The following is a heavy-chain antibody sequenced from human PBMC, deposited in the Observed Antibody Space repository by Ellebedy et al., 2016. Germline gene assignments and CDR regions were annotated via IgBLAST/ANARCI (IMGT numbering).Heavy chain of an antibody. CDR1: GFSFSNYW. CDR3: ARTPLVTFGGDLYYFDN. V-gene: IGHV3-74*01. CDR2: VGSDGIGT. Sequence: HTGGSLRLSCAASGFSFSNYWMHWVRQAPGQGLVWVSRVGSDGIGTSYADSVKGRFTISRDNAKNSLYLQMNSLRAEDAAVYYCARTPLVTFGGDLYYFDNWGQGTLVTVTS. D-gene: IGHD3-16*01. J-gene: IGHJ4*02.